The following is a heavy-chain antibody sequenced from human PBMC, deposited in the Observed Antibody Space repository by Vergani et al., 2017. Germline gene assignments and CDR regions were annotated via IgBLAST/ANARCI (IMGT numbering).Heavy chain of an antibody. V-gene: IGHV1-69*18. J-gene: IGHJ4*02. CDR3: ARYQSPIAAAGTTGDFDY. CDR1: GGTFSSYA. CDR2: IIPIFGTA. D-gene: IGHD6-13*01. Sequence: QVQLVQSGAEVKKPGSSVKVSCKASGGTFSSYAISWVRQAHGQGLEWMGRIIPIFGTANYAQKFQGRVTITADESTSTAYMELSSLRSEDTAVYYCARYQSPIAAAGTTGDFDYWGQGTLVTVSS.